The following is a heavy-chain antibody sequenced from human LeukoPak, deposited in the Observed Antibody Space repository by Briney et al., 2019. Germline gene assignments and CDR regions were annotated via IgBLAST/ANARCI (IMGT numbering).Heavy chain of an antibody. J-gene: IGHJ3*02. D-gene: IGHD2/OR15-2a*01. CDR3: AKPTLPFYEFGNYGDAFHM. Sequence: GGSLRLSCAASGFTFNFYGMHWVRQAPGKGLEWVTFVQYDGSDKYYADSVKGRFTISRDNSKNTLYLQMNSLRAEDTAVYYCAKPTLPFYEFGNYGDAFHMWGQGTMVTVSS. CDR2: VQYDGSDK. CDR1: GFTFNFYG. V-gene: IGHV3-30*02.